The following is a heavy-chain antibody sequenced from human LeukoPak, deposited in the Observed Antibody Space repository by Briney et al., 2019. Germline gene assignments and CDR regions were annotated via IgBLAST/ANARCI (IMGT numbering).Heavy chain of an antibody. CDR1: XXYIXXYF. V-gene: IGHV4-59*01. Sequence: NASETLSXTXXXXXXYIXXYFWSWIRQPPGKVLEWIGYIYDSGSTSYNPSLKSRVTISVDTSKKQFSLKVTSVTAADTAVYYCARDLYGYSANWYKRENPFDIWGQGTMVTVSS. J-gene: IGHJ3*02. D-gene: IGHD6-13*01. CDR2: IYDSGST. CDR3: ARDLYGYSANWYKRENPFDI.